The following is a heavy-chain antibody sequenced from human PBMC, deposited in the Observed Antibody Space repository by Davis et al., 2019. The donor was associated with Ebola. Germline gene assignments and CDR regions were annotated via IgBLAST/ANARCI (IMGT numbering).Heavy chain of an antibody. J-gene: IGHJ6*02. CDR1: GFTFSSYE. D-gene: IGHD1-14*01. V-gene: IGHV3-48*03. Sequence: PGGSLRLSCAASGFTFSSYEMNWVRQAPGKGLEWVSYISSSGSTIYYADSVKGRFTISRDNAKNSLYLQMNILRAEDTAVYYCARVPDLSWYYGMDVWGQGTTVTVSS. CDR3: ARVPDLSWYYGMDV. CDR2: ISSSGSTI.